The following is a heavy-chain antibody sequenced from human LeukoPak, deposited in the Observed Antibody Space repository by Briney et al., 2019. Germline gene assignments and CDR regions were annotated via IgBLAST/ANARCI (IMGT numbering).Heavy chain of an antibody. Sequence: ASVKVSRKASGYTFTSYGISWVRQAPGQGLEWMGWISAYNGNTNYAQKLQCRVTMTTDTSTSTAYMELRSLRSDDTAVYYCARDWTLGYCSGGSCYSPGYYWGQGSLVTVSS. CDR2: ISAYNGNT. CDR1: GYTFTSYG. CDR3: ARDWTLGYCSGGSCYSPGYY. V-gene: IGHV1-18*01. J-gene: IGHJ4*02. D-gene: IGHD2-15*01.